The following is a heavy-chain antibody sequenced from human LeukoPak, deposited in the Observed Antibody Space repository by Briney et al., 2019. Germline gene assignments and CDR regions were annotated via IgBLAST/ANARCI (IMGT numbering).Heavy chain of an antibody. D-gene: IGHD6-19*01. J-gene: IGHJ4*02. Sequence: GASVKVSCKASGYTFTGYYIHWVRQAPGQGLEWMGWINPDSGGTNYAQKFQGRVTMTRDTSIRTAYMELSRLRSDDTAVYYCARVLFYSSGNKSSRVDYWGQGTLVTVSS. CDR2: INPDSGGT. CDR3: ARVLFYSSGNKSSRVDY. V-gene: IGHV1-2*02. CDR1: GYTFTGYY.